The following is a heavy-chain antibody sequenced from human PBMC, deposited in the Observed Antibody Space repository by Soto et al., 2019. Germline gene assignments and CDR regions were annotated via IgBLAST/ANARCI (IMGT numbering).Heavy chain of an antibody. CDR2: TYYRSKWYN. CDR3: ARDTGLCSSTSCLNYYYYYGMDV. V-gene: IGHV6-1*01. J-gene: IGHJ6*02. CDR1: GGRVSSNSAA. D-gene: IGHD2-2*01. Sequence: PSQTLSLTCAISGGRVSSNSAAWNWIRQSPSRGLEWVGSTYYRSKWYNDYAVSVKSRITIDTATSKNQFSLQLNSATPEDTAVYYCARDTGLCSSTSCLNYYYYYGMDVWGQGTTVTVSS.